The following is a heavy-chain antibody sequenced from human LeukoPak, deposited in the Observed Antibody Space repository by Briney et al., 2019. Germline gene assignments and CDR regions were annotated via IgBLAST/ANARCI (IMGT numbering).Heavy chain of an antibody. J-gene: IGHJ5*02. CDR1: GYSLSTYW. V-gene: IGHV5-51*01. Sequence: EALKISWKGSGYSLSTYWIGLVRQMPGKGLEGMGIIYPGDSDTRYSPSFQGQVTISDDKSISNAFLQWSSLKAWDTAMYYCARHGVAASGSAWFDPWGQGTLVTVSS. CDR3: ARHGVAASGSAWFDP. D-gene: IGHD6-13*01. CDR2: IYPGDSDT.